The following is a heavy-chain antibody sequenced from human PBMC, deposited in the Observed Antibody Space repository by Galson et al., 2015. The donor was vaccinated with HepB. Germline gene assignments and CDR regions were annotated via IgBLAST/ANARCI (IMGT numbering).Heavy chain of an antibody. J-gene: IGHJ2*01. CDR1: EFTLSSYN. V-gene: IGHV3-48*04. Sequence: SLRLSCAASEFTLSSYNMNWVRQAPGKGLEWVSYISPSGSTKYYPDSVKGRFTISRDNARNSQYLQMNSLRAEDTAVYYCARGLRWDLSGWYFDLWGRGTLVTVSS. CDR3: ARGLRWDLSGWYFDL. CDR2: ISPSGSTK. D-gene: IGHD2-21*01.